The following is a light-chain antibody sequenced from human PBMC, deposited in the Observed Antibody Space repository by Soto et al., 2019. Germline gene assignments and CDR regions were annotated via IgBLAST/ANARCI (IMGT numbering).Light chain of an antibody. Sequence: EILLAESPAPLSLSPGARATLSCKASQDFSIFLAWYQQKRVQAPRLLIHDASNRATGVPARFSGSGSGRAFTLTITSLEPEDFAVYAGQQRSIWLYTFGQGSKLEV. V-gene: IGKV3-11*02. J-gene: IGKJ2*01. CDR2: DAS. CDR1: QDFSIF. CDR3: QQRSIWLYT.